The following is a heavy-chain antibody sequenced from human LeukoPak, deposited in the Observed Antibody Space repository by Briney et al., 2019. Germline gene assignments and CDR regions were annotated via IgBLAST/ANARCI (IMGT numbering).Heavy chain of an antibody. D-gene: IGHD4-17*01. CDR3: ARGDFSDYGDYVDAFDI. V-gene: IGHV3-7*01. J-gene: IGHJ3*02. CDR2: IKQDGSAK. Sequence: GGXLRLSCAASGFTFNNYWMSWVRQVPGKGLQWVANIKQDGSAKFYVDSVKGRFTISRDNTKNSLYLRMNSLRVEDTAVYYCARGDFSDYGDYVDAFDIWGQGTMVTVSS. CDR1: GFTFNNYW.